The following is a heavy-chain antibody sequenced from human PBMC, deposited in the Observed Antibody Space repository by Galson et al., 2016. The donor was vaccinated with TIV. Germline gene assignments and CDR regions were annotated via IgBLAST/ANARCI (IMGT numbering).Heavy chain of an antibody. CDR3: ASVAWFPGLSLDN. CDR1: GDSLSDLS. Sequence: SVKVSCKVSGDSLSDLSMHWVRQAPGKGLEWMAGFDPEQHKKIYAQKLEGRVTLTDDTSTDPAFLELSSLSFEDTAVYYCASVAWFPGLSLDNWGQGTLVIVSS. V-gene: IGHV1-24*01. D-gene: IGHD3-22*01. J-gene: IGHJ4*02. CDR2: FDPEQHKK.